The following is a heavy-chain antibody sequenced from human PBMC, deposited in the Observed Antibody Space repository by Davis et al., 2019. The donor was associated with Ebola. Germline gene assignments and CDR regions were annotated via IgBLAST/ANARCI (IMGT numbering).Heavy chain of an antibody. CDR2: VRSHGSDD. Sequence: GGSLRLSCAASGFTFNIFDMHWVRQAPGRGLEWVAFVRSHGSDDHYADSVKGRFTISRDNSKNTLYLQMNSLRAEDTAVYYCAKEGDYYGSGSYGDYWGQGTLVTVSS. D-gene: IGHD3-10*01. CDR3: AKEGDYYGSGSYGDY. V-gene: IGHV3-30*02. CDR1: GFTFNIFD. J-gene: IGHJ4*02.